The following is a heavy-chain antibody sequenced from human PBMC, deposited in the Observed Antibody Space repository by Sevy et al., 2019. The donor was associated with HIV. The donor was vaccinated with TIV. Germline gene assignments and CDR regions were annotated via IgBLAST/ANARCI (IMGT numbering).Heavy chain of an antibody. J-gene: IGHJ6*01. CDR1: GFTFSSYA. CDR2: LSGSGGST. D-gene: IGHD3-10*01. V-gene: IGHV3-23*01. CDR3: AKFYYDSGSSLTDYFGMDV. Sequence: GGCLRLSCAASGFTFSSYAMSWVRQAPGKGLDWVSALSGSGGSTYYADSVKGRFTISRDNSKNTLYLQMNSLRAEDTAVYYCAKFYYDSGSSLTDYFGMDVWGQGTTVTVSS.